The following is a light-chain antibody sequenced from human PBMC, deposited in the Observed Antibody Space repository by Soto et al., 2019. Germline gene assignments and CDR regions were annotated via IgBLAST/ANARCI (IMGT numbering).Light chain of an antibody. CDR1: SSNIGSKT. V-gene: IGLV1-44*01. CDR3: AVWDGSLKGVL. CDR2: NSN. Sequence: QSVLTQPPAASGTPGQRVTISCSGSSSNIGSKTVNWYQQLPGTAPKLLMYNSNQRPSGVPDRFSGSKSGTSASLAISGLQSEAEPDDYCAVWDGSLKGVLFGGGTTLTGL. J-gene: IGLJ2*01.